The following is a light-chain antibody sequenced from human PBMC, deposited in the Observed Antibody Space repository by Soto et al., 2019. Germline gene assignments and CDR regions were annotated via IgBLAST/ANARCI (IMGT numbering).Light chain of an antibody. CDR3: QQLFMYPPT. Sequence: DIQMTQSPSSLSASVGDRVTITCGASQGISSYLAWYQQKPGKAPKLLIYGASTLQSGVPSRFGGSGSGTDFTLTVSSLQPEDFATYYCQQLFMYPPTLGPWTKVEIK. CDR2: GAS. V-gene: IGKV1-9*01. J-gene: IGKJ3*01. CDR1: QGISSY.